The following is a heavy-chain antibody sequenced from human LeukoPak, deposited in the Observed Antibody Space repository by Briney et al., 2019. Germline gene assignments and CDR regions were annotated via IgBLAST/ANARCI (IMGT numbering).Heavy chain of an antibody. CDR3: ASVNNYYGSGNFYD. CDR2: ISAYNGNT. CDR1: GYTFTSYG. V-gene: IGHV1-18*01. D-gene: IGHD3-10*01. J-gene: IGHJ4*02. Sequence: ASVKVSCKASGYTFTSYGISWVRQAPGQGLEWMGWISAYNGNTNYAQKLQGRVTMTTDTSTSTAYMELRSLRADDTAVYYCASVNNYYGSGNFYDWGQGTLVTVSS.